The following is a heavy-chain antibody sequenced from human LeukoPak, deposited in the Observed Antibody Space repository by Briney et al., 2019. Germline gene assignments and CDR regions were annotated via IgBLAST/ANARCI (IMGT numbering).Heavy chain of an antibody. D-gene: IGHD6-13*01. Sequence: SETLSLTCTVSGGSISSSSYYWGRIRQPPGKGLGWIGSIYYSGSTYYNPSLKSRVTISVDTSKNQFSLKLSSVTAADTAVYYCARHAAAGTSGWFDPWGQGTLVTVSS. CDR1: GGSISSSSYY. CDR2: IYYSGST. CDR3: ARHAAAGTSGWFDP. V-gene: IGHV4-39*01. J-gene: IGHJ5*02.